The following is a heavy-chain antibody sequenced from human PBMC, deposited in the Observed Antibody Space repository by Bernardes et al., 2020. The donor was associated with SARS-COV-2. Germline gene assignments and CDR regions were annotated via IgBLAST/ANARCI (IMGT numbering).Heavy chain of an antibody. Sequence: ETLSLTCIVSGGSINSYHWTWIRQPAGKGLEWIGHIFPSGSSKYNPPLKSRVTMAVDTSKNQFSLKLNSVTAADTAMYYCARARRLGRGSWYFDPWGQGTLVTVSS. D-gene: IGHD3-16*01. J-gene: IGHJ5*02. V-gene: IGHV4-4*07. CDR2: IFPSGSS. CDR3: ARARRLGRGSWYFDP. CDR1: GGSINSYH.